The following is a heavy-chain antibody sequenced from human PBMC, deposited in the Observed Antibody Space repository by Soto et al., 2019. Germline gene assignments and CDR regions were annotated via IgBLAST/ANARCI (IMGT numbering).Heavy chain of an antibody. V-gene: IGHV3-30*18. D-gene: IGHD4-17*01. J-gene: IGHJ4*02. CDR2: ISYDGSNK. Sequence: QVQLVESGGGVVQPGRSLRLSCAASGFTFSSYGMHWVRQAPGKGLEWVAVISYDGSNKYYADSVKGRFTISRDNSKNTLYLQMNSLRAEDTAVYYCAKDRMGYGDYVQDYWGQGTLVTVSS. CDR3: AKDRMGYGDYVQDY. CDR1: GFTFSSYG.